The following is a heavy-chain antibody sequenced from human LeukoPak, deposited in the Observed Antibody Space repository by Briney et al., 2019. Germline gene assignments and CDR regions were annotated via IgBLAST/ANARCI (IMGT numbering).Heavy chain of an antibody. V-gene: IGHV1-18*04. CDR1: GYTFTSYG. CDR2: ISAYNGNT. J-gene: IGHJ4*02. Sequence: ASAKDSCKASGYTFTSYGISWVRQAPGQGLEGMGWISAYNGNTKYAQKLQGRVTNTTDTSTSTAYMELRSLRSDDPAVYYCARAPRVAAAGLLDYWGQGTLVTVSS. CDR3: ARAPRVAAAGLLDY. D-gene: IGHD6-13*01.